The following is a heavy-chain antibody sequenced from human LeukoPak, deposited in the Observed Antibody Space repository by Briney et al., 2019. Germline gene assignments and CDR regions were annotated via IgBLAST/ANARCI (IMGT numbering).Heavy chain of an antibody. J-gene: IGHJ4*02. CDR2: IRSKTDGETA. Sequence: GGSLRLSCAASGFTFSSYSMNWVRQAPGKGLEWVGRIRSKTDGETADYAAPVKDRFTISRDDSKSTLYLQMDSLKTEDTAVYYCTTDDFWNNYSSNWGQGTLVTVSS. D-gene: IGHD3-3*01. CDR3: TTDDFWNNYSSN. CDR1: GFTFSSYS. V-gene: IGHV3-15*01.